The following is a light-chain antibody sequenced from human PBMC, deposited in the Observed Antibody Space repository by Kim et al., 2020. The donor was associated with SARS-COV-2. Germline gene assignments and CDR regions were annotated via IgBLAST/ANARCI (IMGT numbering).Light chain of an antibody. CDR1: QSVSSN. CDR3: QQYNNGPLA. V-gene: IGKV3-15*01. J-gene: IGKJ4*01. CDR2: GAS. Sequence: EIAMTQSPATLYVSPGERATLSCRASQSVSSNLAWYQQKPGQAPRLLIYGASTRATGIPARFSGSGSGTEFTLTISSLQSEDFAVYYCQQYNNGPLAFGGGTTVDIK.